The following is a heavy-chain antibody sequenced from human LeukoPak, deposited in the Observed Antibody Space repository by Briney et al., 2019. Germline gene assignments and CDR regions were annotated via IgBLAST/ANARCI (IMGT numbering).Heavy chain of an antibody. CDR3: ARAQKFRGGWYWFDP. CDR2: IRYDGSKK. CDR1: GFTFDDYA. Sequence: GGSLRLSCAASGFTFDDYAMHWVRQAPGKGLEWVAFIRYDGSKKYYADSVKGRFTISRDNSKNTLYLQMNSLRAEDTAVYYCARAQKFRGGWYWFDPWGQGTLVTVSS. D-gene: IGHD6-19*01. V-gene: IGHV3-30*02. J-gene: IGHJ5*02.